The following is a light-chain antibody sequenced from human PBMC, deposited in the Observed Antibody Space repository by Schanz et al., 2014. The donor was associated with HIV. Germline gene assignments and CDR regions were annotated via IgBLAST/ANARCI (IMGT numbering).Light chain of an antibody. V-gene: IGLV2-8*01. CDR3: CSYTSSSTRV. CDR1: SSDVGGYNY. CDR2: EVS. Sequence: QSALTHPPSASGSPGQSVTISCTGTSSDVGGYNYPSWYQQHPGKAPKLMIYEVSKRPSGVPDRFSGSKSGNTASLTISGLQAEDEADYYCCSYTSSSTRVFGGGTKLTVL. J-gene: IGLJ3*02.